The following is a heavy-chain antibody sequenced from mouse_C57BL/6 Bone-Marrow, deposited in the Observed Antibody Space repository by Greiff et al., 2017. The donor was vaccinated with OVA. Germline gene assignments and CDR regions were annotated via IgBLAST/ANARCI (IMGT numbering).Heavy chain of an antibody. CDR2: ISDGGSYT. D-gene: IGHD1-1*01. CDR3: AREGITTVRAWFAY. CDR1: GFTFSSYA. J-gene: IGHJ3*01. V-gene: IGHV5-4*01. Sequence: EVKVVESGGGLVKPGGSPKLSCAASGFTFSSYAMSWVRQTPEKRLEWVATISDGGSYTYYPDNVKGRFTISRDNAKNNLYLQMSHLKSEDTAMYYCAREGITTVRAWFAYWGQGTLVTVSA.